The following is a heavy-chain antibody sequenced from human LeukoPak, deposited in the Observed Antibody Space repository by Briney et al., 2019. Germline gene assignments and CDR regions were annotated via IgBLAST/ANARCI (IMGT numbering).Heavy chain of an antibody. J-gene: IGHJ6*02. CDR2: ISWNSGSI. V-gene: IGHV3-9*01. Sequence: GGSLRLSCAASGFTFDDYAMHWVRQAPGKGLEWVSGISWNSGSIGYADSVKGRFTISRDNSKNTLYLQMNSLRAEDTAVYYCARDYYDILTGYYYYYGMDVWGQGTTVTVSS. CDR3: ARDYYDILTGYYYYYGMDV. CDR1: GFTFDDYA. D-gene: IGHD3-9*01.